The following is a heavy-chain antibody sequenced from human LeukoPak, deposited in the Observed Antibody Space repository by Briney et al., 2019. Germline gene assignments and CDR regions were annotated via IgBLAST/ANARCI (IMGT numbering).Heavy chain of an antibody. CDR2: ISGSGGST. D-gene: IGHD3-22*01. V-gene: IGHV3-23*01. Sequence: PGGSLRPSCAVSGFTSSSYATGWVRQAPGKGLEWVSAISGSGGSTYYADSVKGRFTISTDKSKNTLYLQMNSLRAEDTAVYYCAKDRYYYNSRSSWDYWGQGTLVTVSS. J-gene: IGHJ4*02. CDR3: AKDRYYYNSRSSWDY. CDR1: GFTSSSYA.